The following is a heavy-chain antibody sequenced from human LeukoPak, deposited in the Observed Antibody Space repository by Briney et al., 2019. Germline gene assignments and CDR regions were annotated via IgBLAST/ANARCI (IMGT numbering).Heavy chain of an antibody. CDR3: ATWIRTVVTPGVY. Sequence: ASVKVSCKVSGYTLTELSMHWVRQAPGKGLEWMGGFDPEDGETIYAQKFQGRVTMTKDTSTDTAYMELSSLRSEDTAVYYCATWIRTVVTPGVYWGQGTLVTVSS. CDR1: GYTLTELS. J-gene: IGHJ4*02. D-gene: IGHD4-23*01. V-gene: IGHV1-24*01. CDR2: FDPEDGET.